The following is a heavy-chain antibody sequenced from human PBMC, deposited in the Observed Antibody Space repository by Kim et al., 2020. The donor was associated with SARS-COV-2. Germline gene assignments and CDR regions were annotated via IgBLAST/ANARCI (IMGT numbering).Heavy chain of an antibody. Sequence: GGSLRLSCAASGLGFSSYVLSWVRRAPGKGLEWVASIGASGGRTYYADAVNGRFTISRDNSKNILFLQMNDLRDEDTAFYYCARVMEFRPPIAWFGELTGVSWGHWGQGTLVTFSS. CDR2: IGASGGRT. CDR1: GLGFSSYV. D-gene: IGHD3-10*01. CDR3: ARVMEFRPPIAWFGELTGVSWGH. V-gene: IGHV3-23*01. J-gene: IGHJ4*02.